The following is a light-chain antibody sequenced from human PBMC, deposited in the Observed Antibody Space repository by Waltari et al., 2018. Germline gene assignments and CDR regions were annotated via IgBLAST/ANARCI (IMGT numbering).Light chain of an antibody. Sequence: DIQMTQSPSSLPASLGDNVTITCQASQDIRNYLNWYQHKPGKAPKLLIYDASTLEAGVPSRFSGSGSGTYFTFTISSLQPEDVATYYCQQHYNLPLTFGGGTKVEI. V-gene: IGKV1-33*01. CDR1: QDIRNY. CDR2: DAS. CDR3: QQHYNLPLT. J-gene: IGKJ4*01.